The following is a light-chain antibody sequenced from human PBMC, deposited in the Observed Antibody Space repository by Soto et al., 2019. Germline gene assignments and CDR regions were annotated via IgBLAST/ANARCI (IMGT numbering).Light chain of an antibody. Sequence: DVQMTQSPSSLSASVGDRVTITCRASQDINSWLAWYQQKPGQAPKSLIYAASSLQTGVPSRFRGSDSGTDFTLPISTLHPEDSATNDGKQYNVYPLTFGGGTKVEIK. J-gene: IGKJ4*01. CDR3: KQYNVYPLT. CDR1: QDINSW. V-gene: IGKV1D-16*01. CDR2: AAS.